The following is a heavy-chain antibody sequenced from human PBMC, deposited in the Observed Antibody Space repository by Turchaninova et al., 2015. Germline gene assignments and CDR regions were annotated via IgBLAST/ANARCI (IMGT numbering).Heavy chain of an antibody. J-gene: IGHJ4*02. Sequence: QVQLVQSGAEVKKPGASVKVSCKASGYTFTSYGISWVRQAPGQGLEWMGWISTYNGKTNYAQKLQGKVTMTTEPSASTADMELRSLRSDDPAGYYCARAATLTTSPVDYWCQGTLVTVSS. CDR1: GYTFTSYG. CDR3: ARAATLTTSPVDY. CDR2: ISTYNGKT. V-gene: IGHV1-18*01. D-gene: IGHD4-17*01.